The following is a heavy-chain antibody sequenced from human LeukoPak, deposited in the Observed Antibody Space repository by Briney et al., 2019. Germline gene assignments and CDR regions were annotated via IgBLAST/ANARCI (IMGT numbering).Heavy chain of an antibody. J-gene: IGHJ6*02. CDR3: ARDSGSSSPHAYYYYGMDV. CDR1: GFTFSSYW. D-gene: IGHD3-10*01. Sequence: GGSLRLSCAASGFTFSSYWMSWVSQAPGKGLEWVANIKQDGSEKYYVDSVKGRFTISRDNAKNSLYLQMNSLRAEDTAVYYCARDSGSSSPHAYYYYGMDVWGQGTTVTVSS. CDR2: IKQDGSEK. V-gene: IGHV3-7*01.